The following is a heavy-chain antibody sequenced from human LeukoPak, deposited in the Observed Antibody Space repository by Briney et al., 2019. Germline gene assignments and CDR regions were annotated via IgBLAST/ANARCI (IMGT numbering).Heavy chain of an antibody. V-gene: IGHV3-30*18. D-gene: IGHD2-15*01. J-gene: IGHJ6*02. CDR3: AKDLFCSGGSCYCYYYYYGMEV. CDR1: GFTFSSYG. CDR2: ISYDGSNK. Sequence: GGSLRLSCAASGFTFSSYGMHWVRQAPGKGLEWVAVISYDGSNKYYADSVKGRFTISRDNSKNTLYLQMNSLRAEDTAVYYCAKDLFCSGGSCYCYYYYYGMEVWGQGTTVTVSS.